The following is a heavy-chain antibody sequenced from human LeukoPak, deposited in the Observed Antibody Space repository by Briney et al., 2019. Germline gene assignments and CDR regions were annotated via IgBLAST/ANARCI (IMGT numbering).Heavy chain of an antibody. V-gene: IGHV1-3*01. CDR1: GYTFTSYS. D-gene: IGHD6-13*01. Sequence: ASVKVSCKASGYTFTSYSMHWVRQAPGQRLEWMGWINVGNGNTKYSQKFQGRVTITRDTSASTAYMELSSLRSEDTAVYYCATGNSEQQLAAFDIWGQGTMVTVSS. CDR3: ATGNSEQQLAAFDI. J-gene: IGHJ3*02. CDR2: INVGNGNT.